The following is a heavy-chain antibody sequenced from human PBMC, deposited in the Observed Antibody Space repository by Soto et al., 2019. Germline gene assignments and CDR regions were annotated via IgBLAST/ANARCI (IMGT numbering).Heavy chain of an antibody. CDR3: AGLYHYDSSGYYDY. V-gene: IGHV1-46*01. D-gene: IGHD3-22*01. J-gene: IGHJ4*02. Sequence: VASVKVSCKASGNSFTTYYMHWVRQAPGQGLEWMGIINPSGGRTTYAQKFQGRVTMTRDTSTSTFHMELSGLTSEDTAVYYCAGLYHYDSSGYYDYWGQGTLVTVSS. CDR2: INPSGGRT. CDR1: GNSFTTYY.